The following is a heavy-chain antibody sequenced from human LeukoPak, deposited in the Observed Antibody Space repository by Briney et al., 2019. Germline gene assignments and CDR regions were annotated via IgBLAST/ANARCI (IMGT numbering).Heavy chain of an antibody. J-gene: IGHJ1*01. CDR1: GFTFSSYA. D-gene: IGHD1-26*01. CDR2: ISYDGSNK. CDR3: ARDIGSGSYYGYFQH. V-gene: IGHV3-30*04. Sequence: GGPLRLSCAASGFTFSSYAMHWVRQAPGKGLEWVAVISYDGSNKYYADSVKGRFTISRDNSKNTLYLQMNSLRAEDTAVYYCARDIGSGSYYGYFQHWGQGTLVTVSS.